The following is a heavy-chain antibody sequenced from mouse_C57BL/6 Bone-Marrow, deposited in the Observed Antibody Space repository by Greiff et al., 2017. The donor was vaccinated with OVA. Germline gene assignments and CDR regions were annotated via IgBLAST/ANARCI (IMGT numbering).Heavy chain of an antibody. Sequence: QVQLQQPGAELVKPGASVKLSCKASGYTFTSYWMHWVKQRPGQGLEWIGAIYPGNGDTSYNQKFKGKATLTADKSSSTAYMQLSSLTSEDSAVYYCAVILRGFAYWGQGTLVTVSA. V-gene: IGHV1-87*01. CDR3: AVILRGFAY. CDR2: IYPGNGDT. J-gene: IGHJ3*01. CDR1: GYTFTSYW.